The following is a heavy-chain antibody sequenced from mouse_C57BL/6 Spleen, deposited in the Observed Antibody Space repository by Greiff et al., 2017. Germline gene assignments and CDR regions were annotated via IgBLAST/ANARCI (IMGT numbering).Heavy chain of an antibody. D-gene: IGHD4-1*01. V-gene: IGHV1-69*01. J-gene: IGHJ2*01. CDR3: ARWGTGPFDY. CDR2: IDPSDSYT. Sequence: QVQLQQPGAELVMPGASVKLSCKASGYTFTSYWMHWVKQRPGQGLEWIGEIDPSDSYTNYNQKFKGKSTLTVDKSSSTAYMQLSSLTSEDSAGYYCARWGTGPFDYWGQGTTLTVSS. CDR1: GYTFTSYW.